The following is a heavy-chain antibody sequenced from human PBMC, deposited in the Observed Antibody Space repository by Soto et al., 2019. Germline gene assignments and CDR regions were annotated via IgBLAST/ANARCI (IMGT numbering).Heavy chain of an antibody. CDR1: GFTFSSYG. Sequence: QVQLVESGGGVVQPGRSLRLSCAASGFTFSSYGMHWVRQAPGKGLEWVAVISYDGSNKYYADSVKGRFTISRDNSKNTLYLQMNSLRAEDTAVYYCAKIVAPFWSGYYSPDYWGQGTLVTVSS. V-gene: IGHV3-30*18. J-gene: IGHJ4*02. CDR2: ISYDGSNK. D-gene: IGHD3-3*01. CDR3: AKIVAPFWSGYYSPDY.